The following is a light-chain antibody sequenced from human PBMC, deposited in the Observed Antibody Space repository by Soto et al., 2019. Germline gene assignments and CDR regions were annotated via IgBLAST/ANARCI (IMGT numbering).Light chain of an antibody. V-gene: IGKV3-11*01. Sequence: EIVLTQSPATLSLSPGERATLSCRASQSISSHLTWYQQKPGQAPRLLIYDASNRATDIPARFSGSGSGTDFTLTISSLEPEDFAVYYCQRRDWPLACGGGTKVEIK. CDR1: QSISSH. CDR2: DAS. J-gene: IGKJ4*01. CDR3: QRRDWPLA.